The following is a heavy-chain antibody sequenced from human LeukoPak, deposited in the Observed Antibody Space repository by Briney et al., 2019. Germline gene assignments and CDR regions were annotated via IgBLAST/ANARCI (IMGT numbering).Heavy chain of an antibody. V-gene: IGHV4-61*02. J-gene: IGHJ4*02. CDR2: IYISGST. Sequence: PSETLSLTCTVSGGSISSGSYYWSWIRQPAGEGLEWIGRIYISGSTNYNPSLKSRVTISVDTSKNQFSLKLSSVTAADTAVYYCARQIPGIAAAGIPDWGQGTLVTVSS. CDR1: GGSISSGSYY. D-gene: IGHD6-13*01. CDR3: ARQIPGIAAAGIPD.